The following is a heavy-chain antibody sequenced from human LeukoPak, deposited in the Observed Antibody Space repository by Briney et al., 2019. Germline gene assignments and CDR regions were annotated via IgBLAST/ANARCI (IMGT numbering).Heavy chain of an antibody. CDR2: INPSGSKT. CDR1: GFTFTNYY. D-gene: IGHD2-8*02. J-gene: IGHJ4*02. Sequence: ASVTVSCKASGFTFTNYYMHWVRQAPGQGLEWMGLINPSGSKTNYAQKFRGRVTMTRDTSATTVYMELSSLRSEDTAVYYCAREESGGYFDYGGQGTLVTVSS. CDR3: AREESGGYFDY. V-gene: IGHV1-46*01.